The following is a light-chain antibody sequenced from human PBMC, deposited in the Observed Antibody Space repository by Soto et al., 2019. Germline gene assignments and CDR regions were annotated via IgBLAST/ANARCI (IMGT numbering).Light chain of an antibody. Sequence: EIVMTQSPATLSVSPGEGATISCRASQSVSSNLAGYHQKPGQAPRLLIYGASTRATGIPARFSGSGSGTEFTLTISSQPSEDFAVYYCQQFNNWPRTFGQGTKVEIK. J-gene: IGKJ1*01. V-gene: IGKV3-15*01. CDR3: QQFNNWPRT. CDR1: QSVSSN. CDR2: GAS.